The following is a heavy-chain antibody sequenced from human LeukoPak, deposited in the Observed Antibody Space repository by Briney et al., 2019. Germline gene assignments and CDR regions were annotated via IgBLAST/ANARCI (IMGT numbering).Heavy chain of an antibody. D-gene: IGHD4/OR15-4a*01. CDR2: ISQSGSDI. CDR1: GFTFSDFY. Sequence: TGGSLRLSCAASGFTFSDFYMSWIRQAPGKGLEWISYISQSGSDINYADSVRGRFTVSRDNAKNSLYLQMNSLRAEDTAVYYCATTARVGAHWGQGTLVNVSP. CDR3: ATTARVGAH. J-gene: IGHJ4*02. V-gene: IGHV3-11*01.